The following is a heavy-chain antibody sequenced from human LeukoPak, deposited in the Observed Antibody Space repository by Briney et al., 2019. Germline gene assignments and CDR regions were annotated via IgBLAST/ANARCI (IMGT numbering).Heavy chain of an antibody. CDR1: GGTFSSYA. V-gene: IGHV1-69*13. D-gene: IGHD3-22*01. J-gene: IGHJ4*02. Sequence: GASVKVSCKASGGTFSSYAISWVRQAPGQGLEWMGGIIPIFGTANYAQKFQGRVTITADESTSTAYMELSSLRSEDTAVYYCARENNPYYDSSGYFESDYWGQGTLVTVSS. CDR3: ARENNPYYDSSGYFESDY. CDR2: IIPIFGTA.